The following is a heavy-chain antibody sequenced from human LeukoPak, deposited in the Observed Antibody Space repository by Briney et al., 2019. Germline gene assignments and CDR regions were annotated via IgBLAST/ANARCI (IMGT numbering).Heavy chain of an antibody. CDR2: INHSGST. D-gene: IGHD2-2*01. J-gene: IGHJ4*02. CDR1: GGSFSGYY. CDR3: AITGYCSSTSCLPFDY. Sequence: PSETLSLTCAVYGGSFSGYYWSWIRQPPGKGLEWIGEINHSGSTNYNPSLKSRVNISVDTSKNQFSLKLSSVTAADTAVYYCAITGYCSSTSCLPFDYWGQGTLVTVSS. V-gene: IGHV4-34*01.